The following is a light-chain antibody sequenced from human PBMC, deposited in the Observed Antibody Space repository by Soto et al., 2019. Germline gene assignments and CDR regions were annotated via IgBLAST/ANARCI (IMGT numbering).Light chain of an antibody. J-gene: IGKJ1*01. V-gene: IGKV3-15*01. CDR2: GAS. Sequence: VMNQSPATLSVSPGQRASLYCRASQSVSSNLAWYQQKPGQAPRLLIYGASTRATGVPARFSGSGSGTEFTLTISSLQSEDFAVYYCQQYNNWPWPFGQGTK. CDR1: QSVSSN. CDR3: QQYNNWPWP.